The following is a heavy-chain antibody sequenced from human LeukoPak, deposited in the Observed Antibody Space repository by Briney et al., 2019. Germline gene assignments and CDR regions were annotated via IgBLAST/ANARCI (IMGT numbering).Heavy chain of an antibody. D-gene: IGHD6-13*01. CDR1: GGSISSSSYY. Sequence: SETLSLTCTVSGGSISSSSYYWGWIRQPPGKGLEWIGSIYYSGSTYYNPSLKSRVTISVDTSKDQFSLKLSSVTAADTAVYYCARDVVAAAGTWDYWGQGTLVTVSS. CDR3: ARDVVAAAGTWDY. CDR2: IYYSGST. V-gene: IGHV4-39*07. J-gene: IGHJ4*02.